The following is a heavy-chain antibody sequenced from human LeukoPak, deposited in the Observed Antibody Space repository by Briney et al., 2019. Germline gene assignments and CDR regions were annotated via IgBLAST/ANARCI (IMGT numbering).Heavy chain of an antibody. J-gene: IGHJ4*02. CDR1: GFTFSSYA. CDR3: AKESGKFDY. Sequence: GGSLRLSCAASGFTFSSYAMNWVRQAPGKGLEWVSLISGDGVSTFYTDSVRGRFSISRDNTKNSLYLEMNSLRTEDTAMYYCAKESGKFDYWGQGTLVAVSS. V-gene: IGHV3-43*02. CDR2: ISGDGVST.